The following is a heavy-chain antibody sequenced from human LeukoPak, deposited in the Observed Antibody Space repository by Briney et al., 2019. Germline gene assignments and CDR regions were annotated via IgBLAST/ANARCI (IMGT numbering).Heavy chain of an antibody. D-gene: IGHD1-7*01. V-gene: IGHV4-34*01. CDR3: ARGPGVTGTIGFDY. Sequence: NPSETLSLTGAVYGGSFSGYYWSWIRQPPGKGLEWIGEINHSGSTNYNPSLKSRVTISVDTSKNQFSLKLSSVTAADTAVYYCARGPGVTGTIGFDYWGQGTLVTVSS. CDR1: GGSFSGYY. J-gene: IGHJ4*02. CDR2: INHSGST.